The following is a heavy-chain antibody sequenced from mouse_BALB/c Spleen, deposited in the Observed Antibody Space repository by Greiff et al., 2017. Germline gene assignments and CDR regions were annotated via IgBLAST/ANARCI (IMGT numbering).Heavy chain of an antibody. CDR2: IYPSDSYT. Sequence: QVQLQQPGAELVRPGASVKLSCKASGYTFTSYWINWVKQRPGQGLEWIGNIYPSDSYTNYNQKFKDKATLTVDKSSSTAYMQLSSPTSEDSAVYYCTRSLRMITTFGYFDVWGAGTTVTVSS. V-gene: IGHV1-69*02. D-gene: IGHD2-4*01. J-gene: IGHJ1*01. CDR1: GYTFTSYW. CDR3: TRSLRMITTFGYFDV.